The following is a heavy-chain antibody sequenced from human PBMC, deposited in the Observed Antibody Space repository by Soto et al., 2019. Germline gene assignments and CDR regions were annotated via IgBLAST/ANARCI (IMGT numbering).Heavy chain of an antibody. CDR1: GGSVSSGSYY. D-gene: IGHD2-21*01. V-gene: IGHV4-61*01. CDR3: GTGPGVISILYYYGMDV. CDR2: IYYSGST. Sequence: SETLSLTCTVSGGSVSSGSYYWSWIRQPPWKGLEWIGYIYYSGSTNYNPSLKSRVTISVDTSKNQFSLKLSSVTAADTAVYYCGTGPGVISILYYYGMDVWGQGXTVTVSS. J-gene: IGHJ6*02.